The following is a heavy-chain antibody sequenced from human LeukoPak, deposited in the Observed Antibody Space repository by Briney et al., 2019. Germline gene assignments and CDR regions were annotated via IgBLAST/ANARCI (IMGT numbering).Heavy chain of an antibody. Sequence: PGGSLRVSCAHARFSLSTYWMHWVRQGLGKGLVWVSRINSDGRTTGYADSVKGRFTISRDNAKNTLYLQMNSLRAEDTAVYYCARDLQATVTTNGWGFDLWGRGTLVTVSS. D-gene: IGHD4-17*01. J-gene: IGHJ2*01. CDR1: RFSLSTYW. CDR2: INSDGRTT. CDR3: ARDLQATVTTNGWGFDL. V-gene: IGHV3-74*01.